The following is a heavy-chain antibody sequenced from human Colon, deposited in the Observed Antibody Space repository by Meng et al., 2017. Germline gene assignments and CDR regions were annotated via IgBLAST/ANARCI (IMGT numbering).Heavy chain of an antibody. CDR1: GFTFSNYW. D-gene: IGHD6-19*01. CDR3: VAGMGSF. J-gene: IGHJ4*02. CDR2: INNDGRIT. V-gene: IGHV3-74*01. Sequence: GESLKISCAASGFTFSNYWIHWVRQAPGKGLVWVSRINNDGRITTYADSVKGRFTIARDNAKNTLYLQMNSLRAEDTAVYYCVAGMGSFWGQGTLVTVSS.